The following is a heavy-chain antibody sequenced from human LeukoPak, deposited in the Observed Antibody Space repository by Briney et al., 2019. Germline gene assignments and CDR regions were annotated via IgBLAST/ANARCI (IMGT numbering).Heavy chain of an antibody. J-gene: IGHJ4*02. CDR2: IYHSGST. V-gene: IGHV4-38-2*01. CDR3: ASRVTVAAAKNFDS. Sequence: SETLSLTCDVSGYSINSGFYWGWLRRPPGKGLEWIAIIYHSGSTYYNPSLKSRATISVDASENQFSLKVTSVTAADTAVYYCASRVTVAAAKNFDSWGQGTLVTVSS. D-gene: IGHD2-15*01. CDR1: GYSINSGFY.